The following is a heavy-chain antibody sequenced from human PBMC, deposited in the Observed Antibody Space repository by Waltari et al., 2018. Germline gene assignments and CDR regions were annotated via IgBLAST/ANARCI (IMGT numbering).Heavy chain of an antibody. J-gene: IGHJ4*02. CDR2: ISSSSSYI. Sequence: EVQLVESGGGLVKPGGYVRLSCAASGFTLSSYSMNWVRQAPGKGLEWVSSISSSSSYIYFSDSVQCRFTIPRDNAKNPLYLQMNSLRADDTAVYYCARESDRMGFDYWGQGTLVTVSS. CDR3: ARESDRMGFDY. CDR1: GFTLSSYS. V-gene: IGHV3-21*01.